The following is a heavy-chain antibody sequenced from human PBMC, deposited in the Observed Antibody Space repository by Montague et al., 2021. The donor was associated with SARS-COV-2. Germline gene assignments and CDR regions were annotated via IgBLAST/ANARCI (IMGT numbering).Heavy chain of an antibody. Sequence: SLGLSCAASGFTFGHYAMHWVRQIPGKGLEWVAGISGTGNDVSYAASLKGRFTISRDNAKNSLFLQINSLGPEDTALYYCAKVWIGGQSWVYYGLAVWGQGTTVTVSS. CDR3: AKVWIGGQSWVYYGLAV. J-gene: IGHJ6*02. V-gene: IGHV3-9*01. CDR2: ISGTGNDV. CDR1: GFTFGHYA. D-gene: IGHD2-2*03.